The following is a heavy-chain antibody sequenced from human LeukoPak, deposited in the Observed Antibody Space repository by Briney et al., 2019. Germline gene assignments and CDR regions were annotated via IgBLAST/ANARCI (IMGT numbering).Heavy chain of an antibody. Sequence: GESLKISYKGSGYRFSSYWIGWVRQMPGKGLEWMGIIHPGDSETRYSPSFQGQVTISADKSISTAYLQWSSLKASDTAMYYCVRALGYCSSGSCYYYDYWGQGILVTVSS. CDR2: IHPGDSET. V-gene: IGHV5-51*01. CDR1: GYRFSSYW. J-gene: IGHJ4*02. CDR3: VRALGYCSSGSCYYYDY. D-gene: IGHD2-15*01.